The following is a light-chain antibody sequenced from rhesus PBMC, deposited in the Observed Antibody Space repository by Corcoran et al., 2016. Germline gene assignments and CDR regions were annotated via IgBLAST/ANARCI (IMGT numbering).Light chain of an antibody. V-gene: IGKV3-42*03. CDR1: QSVSSS. Sequence: EIVLTQSPATLSLSPGERATLSCRASQSVSSSLAWYQQKPEQAPRLLIYGASSRATGIPDRCSGSGSGTDFTRTISRLGPEDFAVYYCQQYSNWPFTFGPGTKLDIK. CDR3: QQYSNWPFT. CDR2: GAS. J-gene: IGKJ3*01.